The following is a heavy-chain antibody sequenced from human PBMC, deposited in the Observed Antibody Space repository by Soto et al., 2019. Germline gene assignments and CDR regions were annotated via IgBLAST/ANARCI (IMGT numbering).Heavy chain of an antibody. D-gene: IGHD4-17*01. V-gene: IGHV1-69*01. J-gene: IGHJ6*02. CDR1: GGTFSSYA. Sequence: QVQLVQSGAEVKKPGSSVKVSCKASGGTFSSYAISWVRQAPGQGLEWMGGIIPIFGTANYAQKFQGRVTITADESTSTAYMELSGLRSEDTAVYYCARVPVYGDYIYYYYGMDVWGQGTTVTVSS. CDR3: ARVPVYGDYIYYYYGMDV. CDR2: IIPIFGTA.